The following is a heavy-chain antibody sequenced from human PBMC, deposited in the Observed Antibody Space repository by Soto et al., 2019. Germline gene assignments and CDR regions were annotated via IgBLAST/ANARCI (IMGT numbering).Heavy chain of an antibody. Sequence: PSETLSLTWTVSGGYFSPNDWSWIRQPPGKGLEWVGYIYYGGSTSYNPSLKSRVTISLETSKSQFSLRLNSVTAADTAVYYCARLGAYYKSLEPWGPGTLVTVSS. CDR1: GGYFSPND. D-gene: IGHD2-21*01. J-gene: IGHJ5*02. CDR2: IYYGGST. V-gene: IGHV4-59*08. CDR3: ARLGAYYKSLEP.